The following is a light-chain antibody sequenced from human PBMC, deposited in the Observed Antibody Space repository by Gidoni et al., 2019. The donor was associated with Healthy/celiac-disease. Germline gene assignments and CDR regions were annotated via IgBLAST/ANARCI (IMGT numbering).Light chain of an antibody. J-gene: IGLJ1*01. CDR1: SSYVGSYNL. CDR2: EVS. CDR3: CSYAGSSTSYV. Sequence: QSALTQPASVSGSPGQSITISCTGTSSYVGSYNLVSWYQQHPGKAPKLMIYEVSKRPSGVSNRFSGSKSGNTASLTISGLQAEDEADYYCCSYAGSSTSYVFGTGTKVTVL. V-gene: IGLV2-23*02.